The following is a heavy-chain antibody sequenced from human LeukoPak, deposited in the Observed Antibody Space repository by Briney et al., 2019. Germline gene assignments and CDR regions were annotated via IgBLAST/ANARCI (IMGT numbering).Heavy chain of an antibody. J-gene: IGHJ6*03. CDR1: GFTFSSYW. CDR3: ARVSYDFWSGYHYYYYYMDV. V-gene: IGHV3-7*01. CDR2: IKQDGSEK. D-gene: IGHD3-3*01. Sequence: GGSLRLSCVVSGFTFSSYWMSWVRQAPGKGLEWVANIKQDGSEKYYVDSVKGRFTISRDNAKNSLYLQMNSLRAEDTAVYYCARVSYDFWSGYHYYYYYMDVWGKGTTVTVSS.